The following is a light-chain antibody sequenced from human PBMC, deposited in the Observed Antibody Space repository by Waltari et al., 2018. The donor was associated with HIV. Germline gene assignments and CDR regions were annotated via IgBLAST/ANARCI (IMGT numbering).Light chain of an antibody. V-gene: IGLV2-23*01. CDR3: CSYATSSTSLYV. J-gene: IGLJ1*01. Sequence: QSALTQPASVSGSPGQSITISCTGTNSDVGSYNLFSWYQQYPGKAPKLMIYEGSKRPSGVSNRFSGSKSGNAASLTISGLQTDDEADYYCCSYATSSTSLYVFGSGTKVTVL. CDR2: EGS. CDR1: NSDVGSYNL.